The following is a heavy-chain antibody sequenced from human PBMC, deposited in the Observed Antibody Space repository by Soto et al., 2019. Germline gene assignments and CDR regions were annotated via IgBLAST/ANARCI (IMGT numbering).Heavy chain of an antibody. Sequence: SETLSLTCSVSGGSVSNKTYYWSWIRQPPGKRLEWIGYVYYSGTTNYNPSLKSRATISVDLSKNQFSLRLSSVTTADTALYYCARTTAVPNTLRSRYFFDYWGQGTLVTVSS. D-gene: IGHD4-17*01. CDR2: VYYSGTT. CDR3: ARTTAVPNTLRSRYFFDY. J-gene: IGHJ4*02. CDR1: GGSVSNKTYY. V-gene: IGHV4-61*01.